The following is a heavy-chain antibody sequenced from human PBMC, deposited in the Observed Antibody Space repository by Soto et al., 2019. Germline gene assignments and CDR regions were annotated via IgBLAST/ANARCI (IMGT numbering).Heavy chain of an antibody. CDR3: AKTAGYDYVWGSSGLDP. Sequence: QVQLVESGGGVVQPGRSLRLSCAASGFTFSSFGMHWVRQAPGKGLEWVAVISYDGSNKYYAESVKGRFTISRDDSKNTLYLPMNSLRPEDTAVYHCAKTAGYDYVWGSSGLDPWGQGTLVTVSS. D-gene: IGHD3-16*01. CDR1: GFTFSSFG. CDR2: ISYDGSNK. J-gene: IGHJ5*02. V-gene: IGHV3-30*18.